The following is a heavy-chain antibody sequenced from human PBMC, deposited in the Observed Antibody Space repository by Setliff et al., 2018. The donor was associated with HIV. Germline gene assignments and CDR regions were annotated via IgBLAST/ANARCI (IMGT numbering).Heavy chain of an antibody. D-gene: IGHD2-2*02. CDR1: GGSISSRNW. V-gene: IGHV4-4*02. J-gene: IGHJ4*02. CDR2: IYHSGST. Sequence: SETLSLTCAVSGGSISSRNWWSWVRQPPGKGLEWIGEIYHSGSTNYNPSLKSRVTISVDTSKNQLSLKLSSVTAADTAVYYCARVPSIETILFDSWGQGTLVTVSS. CDR3: ARVPSIETILFDS.